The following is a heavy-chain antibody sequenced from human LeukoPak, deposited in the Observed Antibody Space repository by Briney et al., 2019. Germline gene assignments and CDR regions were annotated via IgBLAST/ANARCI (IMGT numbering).Heavy chain of an antibody. D-gene: IGHD4-23*01. Sequence: GGSLRLSCAASGFTFSNYWMSWVRQAPGEGLEWVANIKQDGNEKYYVDSVKGRFTISRDNTKNSLHLQMNSLRAEDTAVYYCARDSDGYGGNSDYWGQGTLVTVSS. J-gene: IGHJ4*02. CDR2: IKQDGNEK. V-gene: IGHV3-7*01. CDR1: GFTFSNYW. CDR3: ARDSDGYGGNSDY.